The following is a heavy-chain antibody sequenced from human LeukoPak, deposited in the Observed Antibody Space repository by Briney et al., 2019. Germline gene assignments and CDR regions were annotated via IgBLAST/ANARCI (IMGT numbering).Heavy chain of an antibody. V-gene: IGHV3-7*03. CDR3: ARDFLWFGELFGYGMDV. J-gene: IGHJ6*04. CDR1: GFTFSSYW. D-gene: IGHD3-10*01. Sequence: PGGSLRLSCAASGFTFSSYWMSWVRQAPGKGLEWVANIKQDGSEKYYVDSVKGRFTISRDNAKNSLYLQMNSLRAEDTAVYYCARDFLWFGELFGYGMDVWGKGTTVTASS. CDR2: IKQDGSEK.